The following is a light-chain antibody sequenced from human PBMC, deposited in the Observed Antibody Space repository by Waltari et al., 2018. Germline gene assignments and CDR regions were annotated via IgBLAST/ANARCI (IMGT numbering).Light chain of an antibody. CDR3: QSYDNSLGTSVL. CDR2: GNT. CDR1: RSNIGAGYD. J-gene: IGLJ2*01. V-gene: IGLV1-40*01. Sequence: QSVLTQPPSVSGAPGQRVTISCTGSRSNIGAGYDVHWYQHLPGTAPKLLIYGNTNRPSGVPDRFSGSKSGTSASLAITGLQAEDEADYYCQSYDNSLGTSVLFGGGTKLTVL.